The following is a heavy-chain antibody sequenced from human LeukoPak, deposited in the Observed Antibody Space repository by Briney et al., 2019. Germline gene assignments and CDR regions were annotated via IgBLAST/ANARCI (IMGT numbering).Heavy chain of an antibody. CDR3: ARGLVLATDDAFDI. CDR2: IWDTEIT. V-gene: IGHV4-59*01. J-gene: IGHJ3*02. Sequence: SETLSLTCTVSGGSIRSYFWSWLRQPPGKGLEWIGCIWDTEITDYNPSLKSRVTISLDTSKNHSSLKLRSVTAADTALYFCARGLVLATDDAFDIWGQGTLVTVSS. D-gene: IGHD5-12*01. CDR1: GGSIRSYF.